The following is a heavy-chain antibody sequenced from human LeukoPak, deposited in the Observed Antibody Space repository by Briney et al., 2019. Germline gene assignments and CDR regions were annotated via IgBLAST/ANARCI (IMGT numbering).Heavy chain of an antibody. D-gene: IGHD5-18*01. V-gene: IGHV3-49*04. J-gene: IGHJ6*02. CDR2: IRSKAYGGTT. CDR1: GFTLGDHA. CDR3: SRGPIPLWFHSGMDV. Sequence: GGSLRLSCTASGFTLGDHAMSSVRQAPGKGLEWVGFIRSKAYGGTTEYAASVKGRFNISREDSKSIAYLHMNSLNSEATAVYFCSRGPIPLWFHSGMDVWGQGTTVIVSS.